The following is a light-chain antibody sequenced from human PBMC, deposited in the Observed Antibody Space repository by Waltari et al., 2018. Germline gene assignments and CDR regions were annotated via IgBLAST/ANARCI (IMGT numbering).Light chain of an antibody. CDR1: QSISKY. CDR3: QNHERLPAT. J-gene: IGKJ1*01. Sequence: VLTQSPGTLSLSPGETATLSCRASQSISKYLVWYQQRPGHAPRLLIYAASTRATGGPDRFSCSGDGTDFTLPISRLEPEDFAVYYCQNHERLPATFGQGTKVEIK. CDR2: AAS. V-gene: IGKV3-20*01.